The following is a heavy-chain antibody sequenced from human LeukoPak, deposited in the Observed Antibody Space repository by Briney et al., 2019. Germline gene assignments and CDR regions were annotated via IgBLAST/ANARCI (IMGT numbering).Heavy chain of an antibody. Sequence: PGGSLRLSCAASGFTFSSYVMSWVRQAPGKGLEWVSGISVSGGSTYYADSVKGRFTISRDNAKNSLYLQMNSLRAEDTAVYYCARDCGGGSCYGPYDAFDIWGQGTMVTVSS. CDR1: GFTFSSYV. CDR2: ISVSGGST. CDR3: ARDCGGGSCYGPYDAFDI. V-gene: IGHV3-23*01. J-gene: IGHJ3*02. D-gene: IGHD2-15*01.